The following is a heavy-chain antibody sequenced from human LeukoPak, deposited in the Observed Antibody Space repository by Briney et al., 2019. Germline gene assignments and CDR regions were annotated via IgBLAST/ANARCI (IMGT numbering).Heavy chain of an antibody. Sequence: ASVTVSCKASGYTFTSYGISWVRQAPGQGLEWMGWISAYNGNTNYAQKLQGRVTMTTDTSTSTAYMELRSLRSDDTAVYYCARAYSSGYYYEGDDYWGQGTLVTVSS. CDR3: ARAYSSGYYYEGDDY. J-gene: IGHJ4*02. CDR2: ISAYNGNT. V-gene: IGHV1-18*01. CDR1: GYTFTSYG. D-gene: IGHD3-22*01.